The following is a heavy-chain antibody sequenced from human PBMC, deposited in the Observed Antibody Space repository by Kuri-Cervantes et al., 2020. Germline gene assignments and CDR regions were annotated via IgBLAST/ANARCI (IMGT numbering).Heavy chain of an antibody. J-gene: IGHJ5*02. CDR1: GGTFSSYA. D-gene: IGHD4-17*01. Sequence: SVKVSCKASGGTFSSYAISWVRQAPGQGLEWMGGIIPIFGTANYAQKFQGRVTITTDESTSTAYMELSSLRSEDTAVYYCARGPFTNGDYALSWFDPWGQGTLVTVSS. V-gene: IGHV1-69*05. CDR2: IIPIFGTA. CDR3: ARGPFTNGDYALSWFDP.